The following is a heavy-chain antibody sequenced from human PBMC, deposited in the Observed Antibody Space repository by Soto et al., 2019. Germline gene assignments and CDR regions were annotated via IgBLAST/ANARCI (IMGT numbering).Heavy chain of an antibody. CDR3: AKVSGSYRTRTCYFDY. CDR2: ISYDGSNK. Sequence: QVQLVESGGGVVQPGRSLRLSCAASGFTFSSYGMHWVRQAPGKGLEWVAVISYDGSNKYYADSVKGRFTISRDNSKNTLYLQMNSLRAEDTAVYYCAKVSGSYRTRTCYFDYWGQGTLVTVSS. D-gene: IGHD1-26*01. CDR1: GFTFSSYG. V-gene: IGHV3-30*18. J-gene: IGHJ4*02.